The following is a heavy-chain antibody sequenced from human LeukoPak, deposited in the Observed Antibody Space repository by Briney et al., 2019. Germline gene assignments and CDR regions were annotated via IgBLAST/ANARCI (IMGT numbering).Heavy chain of an antibody. Sequence: GGSLRLSCAASGFTFSNYAMHWVRQAPGKGLEWVAIISYDGSNEHYADSVKGRFTISRDNSKNTLYLQVISLRADDTAIYFCARPGSEWQWLPPDYWGQGTLVTVSS. CDR1: GFTFSNYA. CDR2: ISYDGSNE. CDR3: ARPGSEWQWLPPDY. J-gene: IGHJ4*02. D-gene: IGHD6-19*01. V-gene: IGHV3-30-3*01.